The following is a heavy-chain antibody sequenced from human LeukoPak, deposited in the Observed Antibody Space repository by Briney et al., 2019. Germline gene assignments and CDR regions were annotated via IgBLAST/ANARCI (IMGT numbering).Heavy chain of an antibody. Sequence: WGSLRLSCAASGFNFDGYTMHWVRQAPGKGLEWVSHISRHGGTTYYADSVKGLFTISRDNSKNSLYLQMNSLRAEDTALYYCAKDIPNYGGLDHWGQGTLVTVSS. CDR1: GFNFDGYT. CDR3: AKDIPNYGGLDH. V-gene: IGHV3-43*01. J-gene: IGHJ5*02. CDR2: ISRHGGTT. D-gene: IGHD4/OR15-4a*01.